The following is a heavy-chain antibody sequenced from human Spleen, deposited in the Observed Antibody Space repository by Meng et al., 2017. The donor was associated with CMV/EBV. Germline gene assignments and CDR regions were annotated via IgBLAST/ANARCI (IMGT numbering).Heavy chain of an antibody. D-gene: IGHD3-10*01. Sequence: SETLSLTCAVYGGSFSGYYWSWIRQPPGKGLEWIGEINHSGSTNYNPSLKSRVTISVDTSKIQFSLKLSSVTAADTAVYYCARELKSWLGDRYYYNGMDDWGQGTTVTVSS. CDR2: INHSGST. CDR1: GGSFSGYY. J-gene: IGHJ6*02. CDR3: ARELKSWLGDRYYYNGMDD. V-gene: IGHV4-34*01.